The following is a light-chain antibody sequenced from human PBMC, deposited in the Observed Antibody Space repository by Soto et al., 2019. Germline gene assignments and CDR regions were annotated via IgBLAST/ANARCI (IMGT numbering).Light chain of an antibody. CDR3: ASYTSSNSWE. CDR2: EVT. CDR1: SSDVGRYIF. J-gene: IGLJ3*02. V-gene: IGLV2-14*01. Sequence: QSVLTQPASVSGSPGQSITISCTGTSSDVGRYIFVSWYQQHPGKAPKLIIYEVTNRPSEVSNRFSGSKSGNTASLTISGLQAEDEGDYFCASYTSSNSWEFGGGTKLTVL.